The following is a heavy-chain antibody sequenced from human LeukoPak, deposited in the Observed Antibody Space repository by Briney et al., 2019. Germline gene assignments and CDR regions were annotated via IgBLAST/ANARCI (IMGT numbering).Heavy chain of an antibody. J-gene: IGHJ4*02. D-gene: IGHD2-2*01. CDR3: ARAIRYQLLSDY. Sequence: ASVKVSCXTSGYTFSTYDTNWVRQAAGQGLEWMGWMNPNSGNTGFAQKFQGRATITRDTSITTAYLELSSLRSEDTAVYYCARAIRYQLLSDYWGQGTLVTVSS. CDR2: MNPNSGNT. V-gene: IGHV1-8*03. CDR1: GYTFSTYD.